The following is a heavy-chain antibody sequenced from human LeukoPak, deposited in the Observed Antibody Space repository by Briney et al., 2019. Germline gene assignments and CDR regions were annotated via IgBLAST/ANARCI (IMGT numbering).Heavy chain of an antibody. J-gene: IGHJ4*02. Sequence: GSLRLSCAASGFTFDDYGMSWVRQVPGKGLEWVSGINWNGDSTGYADSVKGRFTISRDNAENTLYLQMNSLRAEDTALYYCARYSESYHAIDYWGQGTLVTVSS. D-gene: IGHD1-26*01. V-gene: IGHV3-20*04. CDR1: GFTFDDYG. CDR3: ARYSESYHAIDY. CDR2: INWNGDST.